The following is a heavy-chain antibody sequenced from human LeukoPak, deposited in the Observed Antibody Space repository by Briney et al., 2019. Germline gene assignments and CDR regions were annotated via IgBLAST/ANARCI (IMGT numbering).Heavy chain of an antibody. CDR2: IYYSGST. D-gene: IGHD1-14*01. J-gene: IGHJ3*02. CDR1: GGSISSYY. V-gene: IGHV4-59*01. CDR3: ARGNRGGSTFDI. Sequence: SETLSLTCTVSGGSISSYYWSWIRQPPGKGLEWIGYIYYSGSTNYNPSLKSRVTISVDTSKNQFSLKLSSVTAADTAVYYCARGNRGGSTFDIWGQGTMVTVSS.